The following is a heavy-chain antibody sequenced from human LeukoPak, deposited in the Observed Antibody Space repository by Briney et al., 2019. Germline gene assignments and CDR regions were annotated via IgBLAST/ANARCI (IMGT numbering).Heavy chain of an antibody. V-gene: IGHV3-66*01. J-gene: IGHJ5*02. CDR2: IYSGGST. Sequence: GGSLRLSCAASGFTVSSNYMSWVRQAPGKGLEWVSVIYSGGSTYYADSVKGRFPISRDNSKNTLYLQMNSLRAEDTAVYYCTRVRLWLGELHETWGQGTLVTVSS. CDR3: TRVRLWLGELHET. D-gene: IGHD3-10*01. CDR1: GFTVSSNY.